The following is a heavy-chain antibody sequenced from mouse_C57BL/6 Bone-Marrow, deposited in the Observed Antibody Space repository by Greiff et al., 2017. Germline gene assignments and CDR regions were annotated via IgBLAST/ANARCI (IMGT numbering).Heavy chain of an antibody. CDR2: ISNGGGST. D-gene: IGHD1-1*01. CDR1: GFTFSDYY. CDR3: ALYGSSYGGAMDY. J-gene: IGHJ4*01. Sequence: EVQRVESGGGLVQPGGSLKLSCAASGFTFSDYYMYWVRQTPEKRLEWVAYISNGGGSTYYPDTVKGRFTISRDNAKNTLYLQMSRLKSEDTAMYYCALYGSSYGGAMDYWGQGTSVTVSS. V-gene: IGHV5-12*01.